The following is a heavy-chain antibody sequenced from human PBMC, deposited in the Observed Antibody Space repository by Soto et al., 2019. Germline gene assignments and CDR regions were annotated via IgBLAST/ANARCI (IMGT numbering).Heavy chain of an antibody. V-gene: IGHV3-23*01. CDR3: AKDPSIAAAGRELYFDY. CDR2: ISGSGGST. CDR1: GFTFSSYA. Sequence: EVQLLESGGGLVQPGGSLRLSCAASGFTFSSYAMSWVRQAPGKGLEWVSAISGSGGSTYYADSVKGRFTISRDNSKNTLYLQMNSRRAEDTAVYYCAKDPSIAAAGRELYFDYWGQGTLVTVSS. D-gene: IGHD6-13*01. J-gene: IGHJ4*02.